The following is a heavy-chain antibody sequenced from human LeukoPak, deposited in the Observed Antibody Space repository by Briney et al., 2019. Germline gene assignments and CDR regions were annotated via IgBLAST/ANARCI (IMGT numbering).Heavy chain of an antibody. CDR1: GVSINSHY. CDR2: IYGSGRT. CDR3: ARDSSSGTSFDY. J-gene: IGHJ4*02. Sequence: SETLSLTCTVSGVSINSHYLNWIRQPPGKGLEWIGYIYGSGRTNYNPSLKSRVTMSVDTSKSQFSLKLSSVTAADTAVYYCARDSSSGTSFDYWGQGTLVTVSS. V-gene: IGHV4-59*11. D-gene: IGHD6-19*01.